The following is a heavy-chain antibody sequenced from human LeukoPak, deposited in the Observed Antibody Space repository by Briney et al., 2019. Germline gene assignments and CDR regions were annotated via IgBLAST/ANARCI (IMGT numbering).Heavy chain of an antibody. J-gene: IGHJ4*02. CDR3: AKDSRYDSSGYYYVGEYYFGY. D-gene: IGHD3-22*01. Sequence: GGSLRLSCAASGFTFSSYGMHWVRQAPGKGLEWVAVISYDGSNKYYADSVKGRFTISRDNSKNTLYLQMNSLRAEDTAVYYCAKDSRYDSSGYYYVGEYYFGYWGQGTLVTVSS. CDR1: GFTFSSYG. V-gene: IGHV3-30*18. CDR2: ISYDGSNK.